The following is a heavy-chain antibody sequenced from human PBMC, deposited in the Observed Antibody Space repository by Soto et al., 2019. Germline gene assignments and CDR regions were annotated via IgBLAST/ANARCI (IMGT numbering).Heavy chain of an antibody. CDR1: GCTFSSYA. CDR2: ISGSGGST. D-gene: IGHD2-15*01. CDR3: AKVRGFLSLADFNH. V-gene: IGHV3-23*01. J-gene: IGHJ1*01. Sequence: VGSLRLSCAASGCTFSSYAMSWVRHSPGKGLEWVSAISGSGGSTYYADSVKGRFTISRDNSKNTLYLQMNSLRAEDTAVYYCAKVRGFLSLADFNHWGQGTLVTVSS.